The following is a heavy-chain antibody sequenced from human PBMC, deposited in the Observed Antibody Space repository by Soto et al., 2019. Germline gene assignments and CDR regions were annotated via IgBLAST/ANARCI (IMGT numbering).Heavy chain of an antibody. CDR3: ARGWGNYYYDSSGYYGY. CDR1: GGSFSGYY. D-gene: IGHD3-22*01. Sequence: SETLSLTCAVYGGSFSGYYWSWIRQPPGKGLEWIGEINHSGSTNYNPSLKSRVTISVDTSKNQFSLKLSSVTAADTAVYYCARGWGNYYYDSSGYYGYWGQGTLVTVSS. CDR2: INHSGST. J-gene: IGHJ4*02. V-gene: IGHV4-34*01.